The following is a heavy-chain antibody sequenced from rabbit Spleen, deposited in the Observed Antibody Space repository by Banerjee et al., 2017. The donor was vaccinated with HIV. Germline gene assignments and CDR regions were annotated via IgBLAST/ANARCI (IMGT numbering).Heavy chain of an antibody. CDR1: GIDFSRNY. V-gene: IGHV1S45*01. D-gene: IGHD7-1*01. J-gene: IGHJ3*01. CDR2: IWNGDGST. Sequence: QEQLEESGGGLVKPEGSLTLTCTASGIDFSRNYMCWVRQAPGKGLEWIACIWNGDGSTYYASWAKGRFTISKTSSTTVTLQMTSLTVADTATYFCAREPNSGTGASTLWGQGTLVTVS. CDR3: AREPNSGTGASTL.